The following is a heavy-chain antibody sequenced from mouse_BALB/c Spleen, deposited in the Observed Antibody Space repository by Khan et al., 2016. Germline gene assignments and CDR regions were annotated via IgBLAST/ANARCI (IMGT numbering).Heavy chain of an antibody. V-gene: IGHV9-3*02. D-gene: IGHD2-13*01. CDR1: EYIFTNYG. CDR2: INTNTGEP. CDR3: ARTGDYPYYAMDY. Sequence: QIQLVQSGPELKKPGETVKISCKASEYIFTNYGMNWVKQAPGKGLKWMGWINTNTGEPTYAEEFKGRFAFSLDASASTAYLQINNLKNEDSATYFCARTGDYPYYAMDYWGQGTSVTVSS. J-gene: IGHJ4*01.